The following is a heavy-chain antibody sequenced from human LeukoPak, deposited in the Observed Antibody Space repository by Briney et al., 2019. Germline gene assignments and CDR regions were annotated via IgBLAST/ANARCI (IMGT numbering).Heavy chain of an antibody. D-gene: IGHD1-26*01. J-gene: IGHJ4*02. CDR1: GGSISSSSYY. CDR3: VRAGLPSGSYLAY. Sequence: SETLSLTCTVSGGSISSSSYYWGWIRQPPGKGLEWIGNIYYSGSTYCNPSLESRVTISIDTSKNQFSLKLSSVTAADTAVYYCVRAGLPSGSYLAYWGQGTLVTVSS. CDR2: IYYSGST. V-gene: IGHV4-39*07.